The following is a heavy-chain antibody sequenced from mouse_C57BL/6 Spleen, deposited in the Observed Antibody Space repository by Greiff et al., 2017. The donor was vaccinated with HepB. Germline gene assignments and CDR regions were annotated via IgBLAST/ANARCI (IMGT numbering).Heavy chain of an antibody. CDR1: GYTFTSYW. CDR3: TRGYDGYESWFAY. CDR2: IYPGNSDT. Sequence: VQLQQSGTVLARPGASVKMSCKTSGYTFTSYWMHWVKQRPGQGLEWIGAIYPGNSDTSYNQKFKGKAKLTAVTSASTAYMELSSLTNEDSAVYYCTRGYDGYESWFAYWGQGTLVTVSA. V-gene: IGHV1-5*01. D-gene: IGHD2-3*01. J-gene: IGHJ3*01.